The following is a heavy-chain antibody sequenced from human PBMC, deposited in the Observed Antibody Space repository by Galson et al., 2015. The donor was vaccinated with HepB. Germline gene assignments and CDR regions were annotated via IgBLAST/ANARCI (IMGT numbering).Heavy chain of an antibody. V-gene: IGHV4-61*01. CDR2: IYYSGST. D-gene: IGHD2-15*01. CDR3: ARDGGYCSGGSCYSKGDDAFDI. J-gene: IGHJ3*02. Sequence: SETLSLTCTVSGGSVSSGSYYWSWIRQPPGKGLEWIGYIYYSGSTNYNPSLKSRVTISVDTSKNQFSLKLSSVTAADTAVYYCARDGGYCSGGSCYSKGDDAFDIWGQGTMVTVSS. CDR1: GGSVSSGSYY.